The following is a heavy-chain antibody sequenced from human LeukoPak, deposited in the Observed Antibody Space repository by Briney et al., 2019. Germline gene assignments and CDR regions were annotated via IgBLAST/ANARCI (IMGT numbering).Heavy chain of an antibody. Sequence: GASVKVSCKASGYTFTSYAMHWVRQAPGQRLEWMGWINAGNGNTKYSQKFQGRVTITRDTSTDTAYMELSSLRSEDTAVYYCATVGIFGVVIGELFDYWGQGTLVTVSS. D-gene: IGHD3-3*01. CDR1: GYTFTSYA. V-gene: IGHV1-3*01. CDR2: INAGNGNT. CDR3: ATVGIFGVVIGELFDY. J-gene: IGHJ4*02.